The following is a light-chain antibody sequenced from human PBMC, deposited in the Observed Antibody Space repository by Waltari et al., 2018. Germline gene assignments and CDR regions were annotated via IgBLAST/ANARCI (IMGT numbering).Light chain of an antibody. CDR2: GVS. Sequence: EIVLTQTPGTLSLSPGETATLSCRASQSVSSNYFAWYQQKPGLAPRLLIYGVSSRATGIPDRFSGSGSGTDFTLTISRLEPEDFAVYYCHQYGTSPFTFGPGTKV. V-gene: IGKV3-20*01. CDR3: HQYGTSPFT. J-gene: IGKJ3*01. CDR1: QSVSSNY.